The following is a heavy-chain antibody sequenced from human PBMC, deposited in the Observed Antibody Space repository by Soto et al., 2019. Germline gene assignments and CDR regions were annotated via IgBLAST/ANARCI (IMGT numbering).Heavy chain of an antibody. Sequence: EVQLVESGGGLMQPGGSLRLSCAASGFSVSNFFMTWVRQAPGKGLEWVSVIYDGGRTFYADSVKGRFTISRDNSKNTVHLQMNTLRAEDTAVYYCARGIDDKGYYLESWGQGTLVTVSS. CDR2: IYDGGRT. J-gene: IGHJ4*02. CDR3: ARGIDDKGYYLES. V-gene: IGHV3-53*03. CDR1: GFSVSNFF. D-gene: IGHD3-3*01.